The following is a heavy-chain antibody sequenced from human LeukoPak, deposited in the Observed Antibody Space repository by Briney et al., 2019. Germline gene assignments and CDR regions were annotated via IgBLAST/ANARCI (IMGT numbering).Heavy chain of an antibody. D-gene: IGHD3-22*01. CDR2: ISAYNGNT. V-gene: IGHV1-18*04. Sequence: GESLKISCKGSGYSFTSYWIGWVRQMPGKGLEWMGWISAYNGNTNYAQKLQGRVTMTRDTSTSTVYMELSSLRSEDTAVYYCARGYYYDSSGYPDAFDIWGQGTMVTVSS. J-gene: IGHJ3*02. CDR1: GYSFTSYW. CDR3: ARGYYYDSSGYPDAFDI.